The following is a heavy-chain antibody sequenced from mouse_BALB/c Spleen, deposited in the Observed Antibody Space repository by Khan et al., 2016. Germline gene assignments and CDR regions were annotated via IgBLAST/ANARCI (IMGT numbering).Heavy chain of an antibody. Sequence: EVQLQESGPGLVKPSQSLSLTCSVTGYSITSGYYWNWIRQFPGNKLEWMGYISYDGSNNYNPSLKNRISITRDTSKNQFFLKLNSVTTEDTATYYGASNWEGWYVDVWGAGTTVTVSS. D-gene: IGHD4-1*01. CDR1: GYSITSGYY. CDR3: ASNWEGWYVDV. V-gene: IGHV3-6*02. J-gene: IGHJ1*01. CDR2: ISYDGSN.